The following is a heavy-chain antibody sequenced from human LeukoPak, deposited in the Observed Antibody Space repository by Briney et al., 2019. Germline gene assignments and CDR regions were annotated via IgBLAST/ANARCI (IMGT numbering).Heavy chain of an antibody. D-gene: IGHD2-15*01. V-gene: IGHV3-66*01. CDR2: FYVGGNT. CDR3: VTKGDCSGGSCNWYFGL. Sequence: PGGSLRLSCAASEFTVSNNYVIWVRQALGKGLEWVSVFYVGGNTNYADSVKGRFTMSRDISKNALYLQMNSLRGDDTAVYFCVTKGDCSGGSCNWYFGLWGRGTLVTVSS. J-gene: IGHJ2*01. CDR1: EFTVSNNY.